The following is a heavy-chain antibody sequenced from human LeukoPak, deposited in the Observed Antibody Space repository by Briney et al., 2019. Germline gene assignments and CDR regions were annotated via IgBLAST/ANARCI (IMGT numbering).Heavy chain of an antibody. CDR2: IYYSGNT. CDR1: GGSISSSDYY. D-gene: IGHD5-24*01. CDR3: ARQGLIVMAGEGGFDY. J-gene: IGHJ4*02. Sequence: SETLSLTCTVSGGSISSSDYYWAWIRQPPGRSLEWIGSIYYSGNTHYNPSLKSRVTISVDTSKNQFSLKLSSVTAADTAVYYCARQGLIVMAGEGGFDYWGQGTLVTVSS. V-gene: IGHV4-39*01.